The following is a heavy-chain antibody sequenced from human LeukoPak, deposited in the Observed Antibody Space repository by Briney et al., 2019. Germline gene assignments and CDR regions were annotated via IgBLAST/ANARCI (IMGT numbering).Heavy chain of an antibody. Sequence: SETLSLTCTVSGGSISSHYWSWIRQPPGKGLEWIGYIYYTGTTNYNPSLRSRVAISVDTSKNQFSLKLTSVTAADTAVYYCARDFDYWGQGTLVTVSS. CDR3: ARDFDY. V-gene: IGHV4-59*11. J-gene: IGHJ4*02. CDR2: IYYTGTT. CDR1: GGSISSHY.